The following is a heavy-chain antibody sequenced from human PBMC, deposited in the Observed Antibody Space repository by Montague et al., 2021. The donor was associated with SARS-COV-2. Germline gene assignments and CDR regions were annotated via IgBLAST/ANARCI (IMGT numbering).Heavy chain of an antibody. J-gene: IGHJ6*03. CDR3: ASSYYYGSGTYVYNYYRDV. Sequence: SETLSLTCTVSGGSVSSSPYYWGWIRQPPGRGLEWVGSISYSGRTYFSPSLKSRLTISVDSSENQFSLRLSSVTAADTAVYYCASSYYYGSGTYVYNYYRDVGGKGTTVTVPS. CDR1: GGSVSSSPYY. CDR2: ISYSGRT. V-gene: IGHV4-39*01. D-gene: IGHD3-10*01.